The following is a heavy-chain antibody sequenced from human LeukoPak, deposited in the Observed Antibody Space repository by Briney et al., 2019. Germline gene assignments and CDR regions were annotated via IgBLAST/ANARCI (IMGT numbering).Heavy chain of an antibody. Sequence: GGSLRLSCAASGFTFSSYAMHWVRQAPGKGLEWVAVISYDGSNKYYADSVKGRFTISRDNSKNTLYQQMNSLRAEDTAVYYCASGGDTDAFDIWGQGTMVTVSS. D-gene: IGHD2-21*02. V-gene: IGHV3-30-3*01. CDR3: ASGGDTDAFDI. J-gene: IGHJ3*02. CDR1: GFTFSSYA. CDR2: ISYDGSNK.